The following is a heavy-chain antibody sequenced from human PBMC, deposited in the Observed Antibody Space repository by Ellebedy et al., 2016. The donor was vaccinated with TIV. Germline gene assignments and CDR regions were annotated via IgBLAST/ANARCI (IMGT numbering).Heavy chain of an antibody. CDR3: SRDLSGNGH. CDR1: GASISSSGHY. V-gene: IGHV4-39*07. J-gene: IGHJ1*01. Sequence: MPSETLSLTCTVSGASISSSGHYWGWIRQPPGKGLEWIGSISYSGTADYNPSLKSRVAISLDTSENKFSLMLSSVTAADTAMYYCSRDLSGNGHWGQGTLVTVSS. CDR2: ISYSGTA. D-gene: IGHD3-9*01.